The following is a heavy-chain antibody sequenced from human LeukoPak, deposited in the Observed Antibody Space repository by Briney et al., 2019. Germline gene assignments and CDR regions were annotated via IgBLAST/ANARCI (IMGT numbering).Heavy chain of an antibody. V-gene: IGHV3-23*01. D-gene: IGHD6-13*01. CDR3: AKEHMAAAVYYFDY. CDR1: GFTFSSYA. J-gene: IGHJ4*02. Sequence: QAGGSLRLSCAASGFTFSSYAMTWVRQAPGRGLEWVSSIVGSGGGTYYADSMKGRFTISRDNSKNTLYLQMSSLRAEDTAVYYCAKEHMAAAVYYFDYWGQGTLVTVSS. CDR2: IVGSGGGT.